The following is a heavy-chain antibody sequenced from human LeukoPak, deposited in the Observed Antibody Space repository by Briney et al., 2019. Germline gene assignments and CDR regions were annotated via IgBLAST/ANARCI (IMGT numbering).Heavy chain of an antibody. D-gene: IGHD3-22*01. Sequence: ASVKVSCKVSGSSLSELFIHWVRQAPGTGLEWMGGFDSEDGETVYAKKFQGRVTMTRDTSTSTVYMELSSLRSEDTAVYYCARGGGYGDEGLGLDYWGQGTLVTVSS. J-gene: IGHJ4*02. CDR1: GSSLSELF. CDR2: FDSEDGET. CDR3: ARGGGYGDEGLGLDY. V-gene: IGHV1-24*01.